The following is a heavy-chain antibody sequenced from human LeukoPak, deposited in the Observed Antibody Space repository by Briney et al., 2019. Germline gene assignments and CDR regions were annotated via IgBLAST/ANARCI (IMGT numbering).Heavy chain of an antibody. Sequence: AGASLRLSCAASGFSCSDYTMNWVRQAPGKGLEWLSYITVSSSPYYIGSVQGRFTISRDNAKNSLYPQMNSLRDEDTAMYYCARGDTLSDLNAFDIWGQGTMVTVSS. CDR1: GFSCSDYT. V-gene: IGHV3-48*02. CDR3: ARGDTLSDLNAFDI. J-gene: IGHJ3*02. CDR2: ITVSSSP.